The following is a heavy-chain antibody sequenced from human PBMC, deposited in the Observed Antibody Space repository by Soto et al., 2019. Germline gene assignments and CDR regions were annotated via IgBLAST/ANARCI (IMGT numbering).Heavy chain of an antibody. V-gene: IGHV4-31*03. CDR3: ARVRCGSTSCVRLDY. CDR2: IYYSGNT. CDR1: GGSISSSGYY. Sequence: QVQLQESGPGLVKPSQTLSLTCTVSGGSISSSGYYWSWIRQHPGKGLEWIGYIYYSGNTHYNPSLRSRVIMSLSTSKNQFSLKLNSVSAADTAVYYCARVRCGSTSCVRLDYWGQGTLVTVSS. J-gene: IGHJ4*02. D-gene: IGHD2-2*01.